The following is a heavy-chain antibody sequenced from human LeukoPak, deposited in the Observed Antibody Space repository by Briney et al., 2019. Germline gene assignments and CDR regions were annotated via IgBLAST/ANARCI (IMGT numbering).Heavy chain of an antibody. CDR1: GFTFDDYA. D-gene: IGHD3-22*01. V-gene: IGHV3-9*03. CDR2: ISWNSGSI. J-gene: IGHJ4*02. CDR3: AKGYYYDSSGYFDY. Sequence: GGSLRLSCAASGFTFDDYAMHWVRPAPGKGLEWVSGISWNSGSIGSADSVKGRFTISRDNAKNSLYLQMNSLRAEDMALYYCAKGYYYDSSGYFDYWGQGTLVTVSS.